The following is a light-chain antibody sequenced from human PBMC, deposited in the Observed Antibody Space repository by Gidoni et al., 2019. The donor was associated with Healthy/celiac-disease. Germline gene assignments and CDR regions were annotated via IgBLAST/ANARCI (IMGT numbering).Light chain of an antibody. CDR1: QSVSSSY. CDR3: QQYGSSPPT. CDR2: CAS. J-gene: IGKJ1*01. V-gene: IGKV3-20*01. Sequence: EIALTQSPGTLSLSPGERATLSCRASQSVSSSYLALYQQKPGQAPRLLIYCASSRATGIPDRFSGSGSGTDFTLTISRLEPEDFAVYYCQQYGSSPPTFXXXTKVEIK.